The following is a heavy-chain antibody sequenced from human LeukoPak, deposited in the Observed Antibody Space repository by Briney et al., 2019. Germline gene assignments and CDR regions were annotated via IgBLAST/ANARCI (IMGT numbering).Heavy chain of an antibody. CDR1: GGSISSSSYY. CDR3: ARDSGSGWYRFDY. Sequence: PSETLSLTCTVSGGSISSSSYYWGWIRQPPGKGLEWIGSIYYSGSTYYNPSLKGRVTISVDTSKNQFSLKLSSVTAADTAVYYCARDSGSGWYRFDYWGQGTLVTVSS. D-gene: IGHD6-19*01. CDR2: IYYSGST. J-gene: IGHJ4*02. V-gene: IGHV4-39*07.